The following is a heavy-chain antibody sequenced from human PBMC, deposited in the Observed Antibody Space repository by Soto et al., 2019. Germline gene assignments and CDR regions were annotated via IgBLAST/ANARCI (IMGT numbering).Heavy chain of an antibody. CDR2: IYYSGST. V-gene: IGHV4-59*08. Sequence: SETLSLTCTVSGGSISSYYWSWIRQPPGKGLEWIGYIYYSGSTNYNPSLKSRVTISVDTSKNQFSLKLSSVTAADTAVYYCATRRAVAGTKGEGPFDYWGQGTLVTVSS. J-gene: IGHJ4*02. CDR1: GGSISSYY. D-gene: IGHD6-19*01. CDR3: ATRRAVAGTKGEGPFDY.